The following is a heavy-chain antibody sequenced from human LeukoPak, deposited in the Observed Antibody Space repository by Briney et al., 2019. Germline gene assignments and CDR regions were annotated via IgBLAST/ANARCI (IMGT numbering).Heavy chain of an antibody. J-gene: IGHJ5*02. V-gene: IGHV3-23*01. D-gene: IGHD4-17*01. CDR1: GFTFSSYA. CDR2: ISGSGGST. CDR3: AKDTRGDYGYNWFDP. Sequence: PGGSLRLSCAASGFTFSSYAMSWVRQAPGKGLEWVSAISGSGGSTYYADSVKGRFTISRDNSKNTLYLQMNSLRAEDTAVYYCAKDTRGDYGYNWFDPWGQGTLVTVSS.